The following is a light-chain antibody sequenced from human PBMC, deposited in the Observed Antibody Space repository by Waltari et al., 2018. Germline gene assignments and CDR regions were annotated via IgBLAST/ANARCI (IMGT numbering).Light chain of an antibody. J-gene: IGKJ1*01. V-gene: IGKV3-20*01. CDR1: QSVGRS. CDR3: QHYVRLPVT. CDR2: GAS. Sequence: EIVLTQSPGTLSLSPGERATLSCRASQSVGRSLAWYKQKPGQAPRPLIYGASTRATVVPDRFSGSGSGTDFSLTISRLEPEDFAVYYCQHYVRLPVTFGQGTRVEIK.